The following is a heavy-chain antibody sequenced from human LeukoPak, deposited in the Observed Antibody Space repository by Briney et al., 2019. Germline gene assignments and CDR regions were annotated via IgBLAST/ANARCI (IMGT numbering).Heavy chain of an antibody. J-gene: IGHJ3*02. CDR1: GGSISSSSYY. V-gene: IGHV4-39*07. CDR2: IHYSGST. Sequence: SGTLFLTCTVSGGSISSSSYYWGWVGQPPGKGLEWIANIHYSGSTSYNPSLKSRVTISVATSKNKFSLKVSSVTAADTAVYYCARGSRTSDIWGQGTMVTVSS. CDR3: ARGSRTSDI.